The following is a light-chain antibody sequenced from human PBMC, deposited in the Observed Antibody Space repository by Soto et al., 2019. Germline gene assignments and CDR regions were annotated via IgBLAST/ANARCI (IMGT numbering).Light chain of an antibody. J-gene: IGLJ1*01. CDR2: DVS. CDR3: CSYAGTYTYV. CDR1: SSDVGGYNY. Sequence: QSALTQPRSVSGSHGQSVTISCTGTSSDVGGYNYVSWYQQHPGKAPKVMIYDVSKRPSGVPDRFSGSKSGNTASLTISGLQAEDEADYYCCSYAGTYTYVFGTGTKLTVL. V-gene: IGLV2-11*01.